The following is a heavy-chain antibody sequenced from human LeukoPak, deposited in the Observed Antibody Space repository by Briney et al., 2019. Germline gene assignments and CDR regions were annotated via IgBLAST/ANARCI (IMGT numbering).Heavy chain of an antibody. J-gene: IGHJ4*02. V-gene: IGHV4-59*01. CDR2: IYYSGST. D-gene: IGHD6-13*01. CDR3: ARGEAAAGLLDY. Sequence: TSETLSLTCTVSGGSISSYYWSWTRQPPGKGLEWIGYIYYSGSTNYNPSLKSRVTISVDTSKNQFSLKLSSVTAADTAVYYCARGEAAAGLLDYWGQGTLVTVSS. CDR1: GGSISSYY.